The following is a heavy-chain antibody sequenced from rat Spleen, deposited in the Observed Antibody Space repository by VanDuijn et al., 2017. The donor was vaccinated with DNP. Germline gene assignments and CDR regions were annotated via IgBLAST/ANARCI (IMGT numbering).Heavy chain of an antibody. Sequence: EVQLVESGGGPVQPGRSLKLSCAASGFTFSDYYMAWVRQAPAKGLEWVATISYNGGTPYYRDSVKGRFTISRDNAKSTLYLQMDSLRSEDPATYYCARRALGYFDFWGPGTVVTVSS. V-gene: IGHV5-29*01. CDR1: GFTFSDYY. J-gene: IGHJ1*01. CDR2: ISYNGGTP. CDR3: ARRALGYFDF.